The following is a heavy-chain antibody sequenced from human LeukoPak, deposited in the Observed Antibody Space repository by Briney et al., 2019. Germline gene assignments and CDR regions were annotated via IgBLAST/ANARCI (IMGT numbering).Heavy chain of an antibody. V-gene: IGHV4-39*01. J-gene: IGHJ5*02. D-gene: IGHD5-24*01. CDR1: GGSISSTSYY. CDR3: ARQLGDGYNLVYWFDP. CDR2: VYYTGST. Sequence: SETLSLTCTVSGGSISSTSYYWGWIRQSPGKGLEWIGSVYYTGSTQDNPSLKGRVTIPEDTSKNQFSLKLTSVTAEDTAVYYCARQLGDGYNLVYWFDPWGQGTLVTVSS.